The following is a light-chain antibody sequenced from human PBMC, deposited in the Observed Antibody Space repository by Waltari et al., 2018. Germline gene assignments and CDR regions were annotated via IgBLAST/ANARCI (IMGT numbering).Light chain of an antibody. CDR3: AAWDDSLSGFWV. Sequence: QSVLTQPPSASGTPGQRVTISCSGSSSNIGSNYVYWYQQLPGTAPKLLIFRNNRRPSGSPDRFSGSRSGTSASLAISGLRSDDEADYYCAAWDDSLSGFWVFGGGTKLTVL. J-gene: IGLJ3*02. CDR2: RNN. CDR1: SSNIGSNY. V-gene: IGLV1-47*01.